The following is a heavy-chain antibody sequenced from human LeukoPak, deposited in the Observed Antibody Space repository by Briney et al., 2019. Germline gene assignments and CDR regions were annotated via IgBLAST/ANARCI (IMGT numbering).Heavy chain of an antibody. CDR1: VLTLNWYS. J-gene: IGHJ4*02. V-gene: IGHV3-21*01. D-gene: IGHD6-19*01. Sequence: GGSLRLSSAPSVLTLNWYSIIRVVQAPGKGLEWVSCIGSTSSYIYYADSVKGRFTISRDNAKNSLYLQMNSLRVEDTAVYYCAGGERSCWYGPDNWGQGTLVTVSS. CDR2: IGSTSSYI. CDR3: AGGERSCWYGPDN.